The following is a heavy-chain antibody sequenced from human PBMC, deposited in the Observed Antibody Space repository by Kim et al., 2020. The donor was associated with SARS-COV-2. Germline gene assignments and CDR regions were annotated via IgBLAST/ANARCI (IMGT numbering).Heavy chain of an antibody. CDR3: ARAIENFTIFGVVTYYFDY. CDR1: GGSISSYY. CDR2: IYYSGST. J-gene: IGHJ4*02. D-gene: IGHD3-3*01. V-gene: IGHV4-59*01. Sequence: SETLSLTCTVSGGSISSYYWSWIRQPPGKGLEWIGYIYYSGSTNYNPSLKSRVTISVDTSKNQFSLKLSSVTAADTAVYYCARAIENFTIFGVVTYYFDYWGQGTLVTVSS.